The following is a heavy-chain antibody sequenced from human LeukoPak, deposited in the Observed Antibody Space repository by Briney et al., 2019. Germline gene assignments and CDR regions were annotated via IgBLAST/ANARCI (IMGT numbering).Heavy chain of an antibody. D-gene: IGHD5-18*01. CDR1: GFTFSSYA. J-gene: IGHJ4*02. Sequence: PGGSLRLSCAASGFTFSSYAMSWVRQAPGKGLEWVSAISGSGGSTYYADSVKGRFTISRDNSKNTLYLQMNSLRAEDTAVYYCAKDQGSRYRYGPIPLDYWGQGTLVTVSS. V-gene: IGHV3-23*01. CDR2: ISGSGGST. CDR3: AKDQGSRYRYGPIPLDY.